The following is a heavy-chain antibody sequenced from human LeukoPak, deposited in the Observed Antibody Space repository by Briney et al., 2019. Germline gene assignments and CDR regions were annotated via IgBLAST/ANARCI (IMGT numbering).Heavy chain of an antibody. CDR1: GGSISSGRYY. Sequence: SQTLSLTCTVSGGSISSGRYYWSWIRQPAGKGLEWIGRIYTSGSTNYNPSLKSRVTISVDTSKNQFSLKLSSVTPADTAVYYCARSDFWSGDTLDYWGQGTLVTVSS. CDR3: ARSDFWSGDTLDY. CDR2: IYTSGST. V-gene: IGHV4-61*02. D-gene: IGHD3-3*01. J-gene: IGHJ4*02.